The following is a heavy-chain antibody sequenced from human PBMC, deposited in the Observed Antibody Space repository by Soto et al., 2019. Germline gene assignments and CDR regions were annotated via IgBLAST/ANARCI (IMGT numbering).Heavy chain of an antibody. CDR2: ISYDGSNK. D-gene: IGHD2-21*02. V-gene: IGHV3-30*18. J-gene: IGHJ3*02. Sequence: QVQLVESGGGVVQPGGSLRLSCAPSGFTFSTYGMHWVRQAPGKGLWGVAVISYDGSNKYYADSVKGRFTISRDNSKNTLYLQMNSLRAEDTAVYYCAKGDGGNSGNAFDIWGQGTMVTVSS. CDR1: GFTFSTYG. CDR3: AKGDGGNSGNAFDI.